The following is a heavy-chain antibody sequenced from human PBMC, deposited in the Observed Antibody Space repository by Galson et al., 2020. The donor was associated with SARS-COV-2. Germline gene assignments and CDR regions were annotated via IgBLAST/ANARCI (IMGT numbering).Heavy chain of an antibody. CDR2: IKTKPDGGTT. Sequence: GESLKISCAVSGFTFSNAWMNWVRQAPGKGLEWVGRIKTKPDGGTTDYAAPVKGRFTISRDDSKNTLYLHMNSLKTEDTAMYYCTTAGGPGTYWGRGTLVTVSS. CDR1: GFTFSNAW. CDR3: TTAGGPGTY. J-gene: IGHJ4*02. D-gene: IGHD3-10*01. V-gene: IGHV3-15*01.